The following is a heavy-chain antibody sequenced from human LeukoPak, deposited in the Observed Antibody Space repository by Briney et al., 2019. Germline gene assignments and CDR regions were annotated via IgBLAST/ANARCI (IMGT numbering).Heavy chain of an antibody. CDR1: GGSFSGYY. V-gene: IGHV4-34*01. CDR3: ARDLLSGYYEGRWFDP. Sequence: PSETLSLTCAVYGGSFSGYYWSWIRQPPGKGLEWIGEINHSGSTNYNPSLKSRVTISVDTSKNQFSLKLSSVTAADTAVYYCARDLLSGYYEGRWFDPWGQGTLVTVSS. J-gene: IGHJ5*02. D-gene: IGHD3-22*01. CDR2: INHSGST.